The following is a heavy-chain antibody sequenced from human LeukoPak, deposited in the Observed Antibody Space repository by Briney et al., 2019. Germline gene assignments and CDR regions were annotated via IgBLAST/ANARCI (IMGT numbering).Heavy chain of an antibody. J-gene: IGHJ5*02. CDR1: GVTLSSYA. CDR3: AKGLGGGNWFDP. D-gene: IGHD3-16*01. V-gene: IGHV3-23*01. CDR2: ISGSGGST. Sequence: GGSLRLSCAASGVTLSSYAMSWVRQAPGKGLEWVSAISGSGGSTYYADSVKGRFTISRDNSKNTLYLQMNSLRAEDTAVYYCAKGLGGGNWFDPWGQGTLVTVSS.